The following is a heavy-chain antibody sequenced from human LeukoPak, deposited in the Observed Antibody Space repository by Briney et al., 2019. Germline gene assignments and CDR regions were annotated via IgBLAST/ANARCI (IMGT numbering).Heavy chain of an antibody. CDR2: INHSGRT. CDR1: GGSFSGYY. V-gene: IGHV4-34*01. D-gene: IGHD6-13*01. Sequence: SETLSLTCAVYGGSFSGYYWSWIRQPPGKGLEWIGEINHSGRTNYNPSFKSRVTISVDTSKNQFSLKLSSVTAADTAVYYCARHLTSSSLGYWGQGTLVTVS. CDR3: ARHLTSSSLGY. J-gene: IGHJ4*02.